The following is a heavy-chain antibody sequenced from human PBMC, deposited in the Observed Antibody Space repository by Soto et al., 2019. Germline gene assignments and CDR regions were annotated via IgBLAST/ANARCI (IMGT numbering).Heavy chain of an antibody. CDR3: ARPPARVAVVFVFGWYFDL. V-gene: IGHV3-7*01. CDR1: GFTFSSYW. J-gene: IGHJ2*01. Sequence: EVQLVESGGGLVQPGGSLRLSCAASGFTFSSYWMSWVRQAPGKGLEWVANIKQDGSEKYYVDSVKGRFTISRDNAKNTLYLQMNSLRAEDTAVYYCARPPARVAVVFVFGWYFDLWGRGTLVTVSS. CDR2: IKQDGSEK. D-gene: IGHD6-19*01.